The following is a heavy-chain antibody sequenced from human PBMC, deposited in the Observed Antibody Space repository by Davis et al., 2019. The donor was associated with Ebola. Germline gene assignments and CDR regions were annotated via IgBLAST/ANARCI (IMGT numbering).Heavy chain of an antibody. CDR3: ARDPIVGANRLYYYGMDV. Sequence: GGSLRLSCAASGFTFDDYGMSWVRHTPGKGLEWVSGTNWNGGSASYADSVKGRFTISRDNAKNSLYLQMNSLRLEDTALYYCARDPIVGANRLYYYGMDVWGKGTTVTVSS. D-gene: IGHD1-26*01. J-gene: IGHJ6*04. CDR1: GFTFDDYG. V-gene: IGHV3-20*04. CDR2: TNWNGGSA.